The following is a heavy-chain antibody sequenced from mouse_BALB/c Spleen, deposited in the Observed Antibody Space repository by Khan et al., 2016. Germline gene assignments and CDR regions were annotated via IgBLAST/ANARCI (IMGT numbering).Heavy chain of an antibody. Sequence: EVALVESGGGLVQPGGSLKLSCATSGFTFSDYYMYWVRQTPEKRLEWVAYISNGGGSTYYPDTVKGRFTISRDNAKNTLYLQMSRMKSEDTAMYYCARRLDGYRYYYAMDYWGQGTSVTVSS. CDR3: ARRLDGYRYYYAMDY. D-gene: IGHD2-3*01. CDR1: GFTFSDYY. V-gene: IGHV5-12*02. CDR2: ISNGGGST. J-gene: IGHJ4*01.